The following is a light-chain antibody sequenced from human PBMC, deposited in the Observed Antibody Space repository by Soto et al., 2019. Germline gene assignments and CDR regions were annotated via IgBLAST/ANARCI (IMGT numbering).Light chain of an antibody. V-gene: IGKV3-20*01. CDR1: QSVSSTY. CDR3: QKFGTSPTWT. CDR2: AAS. J-gene: IGKJ1*01. Sequence: EIVLTQSPGTLSLSPGERATLSCRASQSVSSTYLAWYQQKPGQAPRLLIYAASTRATGIPDRFSGSGSGTDFTLTISRLEPEDFAVYYCQKFGTSPTWTFGQGTKVEIK.